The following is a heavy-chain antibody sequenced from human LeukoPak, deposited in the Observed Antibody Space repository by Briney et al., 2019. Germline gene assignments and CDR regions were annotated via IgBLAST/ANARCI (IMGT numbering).Heavy chain of an antibody. J-gene: IGHJ4*02. V-gene: IGHV3-74*01. CDR3: AKSRGSFGNSDY. D-gene: IGHD3-3*01. CDR2: ISNDGTST. Sequence: GGSLRLSCAVSGLTFSNYWMHWVRQAPGKGLVWVSRISNDGTSTDYADSVKGRFTISRDNSKNTLYLQMNSLRAEDTAVYYCAKSRGSFGNSDYWGQGTLVTVSS. CDR1: GLTFSNYW.